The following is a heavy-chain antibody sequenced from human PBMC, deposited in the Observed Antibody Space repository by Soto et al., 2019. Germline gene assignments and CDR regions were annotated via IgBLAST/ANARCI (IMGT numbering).Heavy chain of an antibody. Sequence: GGSLRLSCAASGFTFSSYWISWVRQAPGKGLEWVANIKQDGSEKYYVDSVKGRFTISRDNAKNSLYLQMNSLRAEDTAVYYCARATTGKYYYYYGMDVWGQGTTVTVSS. CDR3: ARATTGKYYYYYGMDV. J-gene: IGHJ6*02. D-gene: IGHD4-17*01. CDR1: GFTFSSYW. CDR2: IKQDGSEK. V-gene: IGHV3-7*03.